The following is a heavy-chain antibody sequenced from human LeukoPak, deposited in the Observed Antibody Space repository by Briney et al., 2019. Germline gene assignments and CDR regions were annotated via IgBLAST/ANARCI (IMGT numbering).Heavy chain of an antibody. CDR3: ATRAGIVGATPIYYFDY. V-gene: IGHV1-24*01. Sequence: ASVKVSSKVSGYTLTELSMHWVRQAPGKGLEWMGGFDPEDGETIYAQKFQGRVTMTEDTSTDTAYMELSSLRSEDTAVYYCATRAGIVGATPIYYFDYWGQGTLVTVSS. CDR2: FDPEDGET. CDR1: GYTLTELS. D-gene: IGHD1-26*01. J-gene: IGHJ4*02.